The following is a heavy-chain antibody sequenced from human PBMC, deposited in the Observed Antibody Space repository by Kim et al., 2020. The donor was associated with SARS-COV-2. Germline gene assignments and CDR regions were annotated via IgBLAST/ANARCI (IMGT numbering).Heavy chain of an antibody. V-gene: IGHV4-4*02. Sequence: NYTPSRKSRVTISVDKSKNQFSLKLSSVTAADTAVYYCARGYSSSGYFDYWGQGTLVTVSS. J-gene: IGHJ4*02. D-gene: IGHD6-6*01. CDR3: ARGYSSSGYFDY.